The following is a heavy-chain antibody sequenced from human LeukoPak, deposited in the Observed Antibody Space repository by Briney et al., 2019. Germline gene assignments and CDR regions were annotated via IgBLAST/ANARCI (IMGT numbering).Heavy chain of an antibody. CDR3: AKDLSLSRYYDFWSGYYFDY. CDR2: ISGSGGST. V-gene: IGHV3-23*01. Sequence: QPGGSLRLSCAASGFTFSSYAMSWVRQAPGKGLEWVSAISGSGGSTYYADSVKGRFTISRDNSKNTLYLQMNSLRAEDTAVYYCAKDLSLSRYYDFWSGYYFDYWGQGTLVTVSS. D-gene: IGHD3-3*01. CDR1: GFTFSSYA. J-gene: IGHJ4*02.